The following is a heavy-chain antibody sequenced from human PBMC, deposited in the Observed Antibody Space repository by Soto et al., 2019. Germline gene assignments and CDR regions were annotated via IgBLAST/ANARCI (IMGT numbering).Heavy chain of an antibody. CDR2: ISSSSSYI. CDR3: ASSNWGYYGDYEGY. V-gene: IGHV3-21*01. CDR1: GFTFSSYS. Sequence: EVQLVESGGGLVKPGGSLRLSCAASGFTFSSYSMNWVRQAPGKGLEWVSSISSSSSYIYYADSVKGRFTISRDNAKNSLYLQMNSLRAEDRAVYYCASSNWGYYGDYEGYWGQGTLVTVSS. D-gene: IGHD4-17*01. J-gene: IGHJ4*02.